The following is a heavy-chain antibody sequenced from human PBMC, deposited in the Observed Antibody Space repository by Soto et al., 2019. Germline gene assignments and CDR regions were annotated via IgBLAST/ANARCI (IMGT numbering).Heavy chain of an antibody. J-gene: IGHJ6*02. V-gene: IGHV1-69*12. Sequence: QVQLVQSGAEVKKPGSSVKVSCKASGGTFSSYAISWVRQAPGQGLEWMGGIIPIFGTANYAQKFQGRVTITADESTSTAYMELSSLRSEDTAVYYCARKVGATPADDYYGMDVWGQGTTVTVSS. CDR1: GGTFSSYA. CDR2: IIPIFGTA. CDR3: ARKVGATPADDYYGMDV. D-gene: IGHD1-26*01.